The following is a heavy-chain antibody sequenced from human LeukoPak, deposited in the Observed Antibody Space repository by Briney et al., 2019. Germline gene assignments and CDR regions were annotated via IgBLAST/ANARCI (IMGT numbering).Heavy chain of an antibody. V-gene: IGHV3-49*03. D-gene: IGHD6-19*01. CDR2: IRSEAYEGTA. Sequence: GGSLRLSCTTSGFTFGDYGMSWFRQAPGKGLEWVSFIRSEAYEGTAEYAASVRGRFTMSRDDSKSIAYLRMNSLKTEDTAVYSCTRVRTSGWYFDAFDIWGQGTLVTVSP. CDR1: GFTFGDYG. J-gene: IGHJ3*02. CDR3: TRVRTSGWYFDAFDI.